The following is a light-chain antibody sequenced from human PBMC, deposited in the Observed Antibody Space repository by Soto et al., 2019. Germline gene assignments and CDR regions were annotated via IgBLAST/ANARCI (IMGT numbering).Light chain of an antibody. Sequence: IVMTQSPATLPVSPGERATLSCRASQNIISNLAWYQQKPGQSPRLIIYGAFTRATGIPARFSGSVSGTEGTLTISSLQPEDGEVYYCQQYNNWTITFGQGTRLEIK. V-gene: IGKV3-15*01. CDR2: GAF. J-gene: IGKJ5*01. CDR3: QQYNNWTIT. CDR1: QNIISN.